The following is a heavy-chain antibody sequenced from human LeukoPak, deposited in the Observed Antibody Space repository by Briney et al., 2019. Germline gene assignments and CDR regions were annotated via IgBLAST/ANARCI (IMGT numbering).Heavy chain of an antibody. CDR3: ARYYYGQNWFDP. Sequence: SETLSLTCTVSGYSISSGYYWGWIRQPPGKGLEWIGSIYHSGSTYYNPSLKSRVTISVDTSKNQFSLKLSSVTAADTAVYYCARYYYGQNWFDPWGQGTLVTVSS. CDR1: GYSISSGYY. J-gene: IGHJ5*02. D-gene: IGHD3-22*01. CDR2: IYHSGST. V-gene: IGHV4-38-2*02.